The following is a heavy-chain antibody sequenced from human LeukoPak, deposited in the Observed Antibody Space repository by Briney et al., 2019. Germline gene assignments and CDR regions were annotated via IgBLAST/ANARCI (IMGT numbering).Heavy chain of an antibody. Sequence: SVKVSCKASGYTFTSYAISWVRQAPGQGLEWMGRIIPILGIANYAQKFQGRVTITADKSTSTAYMELSSLRSEDTAVYYCATPSGYSGYDRFDYWGQGTLVTVSS. CDR2: IIPILGIA. D-gene: IGHD5-12*01. V-gene: IGHV1-69*04. CDR1: GYTFTSYA. J-gene: IGHJ4*02. CDR3: ATPSGYSGYDRFDY.